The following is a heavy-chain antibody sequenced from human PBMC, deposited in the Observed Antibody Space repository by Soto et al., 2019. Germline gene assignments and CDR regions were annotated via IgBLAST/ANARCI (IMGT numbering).Heavy chain of an antibody. CDR3: ARGPYYDFWSGYYTRWFDT. V-gene: IGHV4-59*01. Sequence: PSETLSLTCTVSGGSISSYYWSWIRQPPGKGLEWIGYIYYSGSTNYNPSLKSRVTISVDTSKNQFSLKLSSVTAADTAVYYCARGPYYDFWSGYYTRWFDTWGQGTLVTVS. J-gene: IGHJ5*02. CDR1: GGSISSYY. D-gene: IGHD3-3*01. CDR2: IYYSGST.